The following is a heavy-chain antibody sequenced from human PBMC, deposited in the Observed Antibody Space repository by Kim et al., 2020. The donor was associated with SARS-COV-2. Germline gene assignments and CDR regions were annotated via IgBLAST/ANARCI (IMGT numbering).Heavy chain of an antibody. V-gene: IGHV5-51*01. CDR1: GYSFTSYW. CDR2: IYPGDSDT. D-gene: IGHD3-3*01. J-gene: IGHJ4*02. Sequence: GESLKISCKGSGYSFTSYWIGWVRQMPGKGLEWMGIIYPGDSDTRYSPSFQGQVTISADKSISTAYLQWSSLKASDTAMYYCARLGVAWTREDYFDYWGQGTLVTVSS. CDR3: ARLGVAWTREDYFDY.